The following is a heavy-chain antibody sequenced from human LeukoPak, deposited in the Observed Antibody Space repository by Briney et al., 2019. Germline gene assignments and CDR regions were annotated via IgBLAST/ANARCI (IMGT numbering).Heavy chain of an antibody. CDR3: ARGDSGSYFV. D-gene: IGHD1-26*01. CDR1: GYSFVGYG. CDR2: FNPENGNT. J-gene: IGHJ4*02. V-gene: IGHV1-18*01. Sequence: GASVKVSCKASGYSFVGYGITWVRQAPGQGLEWMGWFNPENGNTNYAQKVQGRVTMTADTSTSTSYMELRSLRSEDTAVYYCARGDSGSYFVWGQGTLVTVSS.